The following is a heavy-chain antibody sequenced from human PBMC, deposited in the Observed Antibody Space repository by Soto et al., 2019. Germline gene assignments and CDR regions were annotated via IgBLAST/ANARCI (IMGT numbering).Heavy chain of an antibody. Sequence: QVQLQESGSGLVKPSQTLSLTCTVSGDSISSGGYSWSWIRQPPRQDLEWIGYIYHTGSTSYYPSHNSRVTKATDKSKNQISLSLNSVTAADPSIYYCARAHYGPSGYYFDSWGQGALVTVSS. V-gene: IGHV4-30-2*01. CDR3: ARAHYGPSGYYFDS. CDR2: IYHTGST. J-gene: IGHJ4*02. CDR1: GDSISSGGYS. D-gene: IGHD3-22*01.